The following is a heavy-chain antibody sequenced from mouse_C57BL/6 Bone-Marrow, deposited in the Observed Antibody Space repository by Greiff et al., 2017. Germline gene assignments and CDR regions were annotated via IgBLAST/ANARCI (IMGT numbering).Heavy chain of an antibody. J-gene: IGHJ2*01. CDR1: GYTFTSYW. Sequence: VQLQQPGAELVKPGASVKLSCKASGYTFTSYWMHWVKQRPGQGLEWIGMIHPNSGSTNYTEKFKSKATLTVDKSSSPAYMQLSSLTSEDSAVYYCARYDGYYVDYWGQGTTLTVSS. CDR3: ARYDGYYVDY. V-gene: IGHV1-64*01. D-gene: IGHD2-3*01. CDR2: IHPNSGST.